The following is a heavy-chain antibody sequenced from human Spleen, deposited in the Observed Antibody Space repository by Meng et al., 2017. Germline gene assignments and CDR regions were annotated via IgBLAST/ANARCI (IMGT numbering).Heavy chain of an antibody. CDR2: IKQDGSWR. Sequence: GESLKISCAASGFTFSSYAMSWVRQAPGKGLEWVGHIKQDGSWRYYVDSVKGRFTISRDNAKNSLYLQMSSLRGDDTAVYYCASEFLGSWYFDLWGRGTLVTVSS. CDR3: ASEFLGSWYFDL. D-gene: IGHD2/OR15-2a*01. CDR1: GFTFSSYA. V-gene: IGHV3-7*01. J-gene: IGHJ2*01.